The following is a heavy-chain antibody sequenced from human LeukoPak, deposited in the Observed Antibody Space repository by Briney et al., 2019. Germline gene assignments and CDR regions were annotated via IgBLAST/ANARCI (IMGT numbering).Heavy chain of an antibody. D-gene: IGHD5-24*01. Sequence: GGSLRLSCAASGFTFSSYSMNWVRQAPGKGLEWVSSISSSSSYIYYADSVKGRFTISRDNAKNSLYLQMNSLRAEDTAVYYCARNRAEEMADFDYWGQGTLVTVSS. CDR1: GFTFSSYS. V-gene: IGHV3-21*01. CDR2: ISSSSSYI. CDR3: ARNRAEEMADFDY. J-gene: IGHJ4*02.